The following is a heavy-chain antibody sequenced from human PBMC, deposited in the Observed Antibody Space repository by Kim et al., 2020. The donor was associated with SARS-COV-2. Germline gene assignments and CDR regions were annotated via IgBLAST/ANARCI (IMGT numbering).Heavy chain of an antibody. CDR3: ARHIYYGSGSYYYGMDV. D-gene: IGHD3-10*01. CDR2: IYPGDSDI. Sequence: GESLNISCKGSGYSFSTYWIAWVRQMPGKDLEWMGIIYPGDSDIRYSPPFQGQVTFSADKSISTAYLQWSSLKASDTAMYYCARHIYYGSGSYYYGMDVWGQGTTVTVSS. J-gene: IGHJ6*02. CDR1: GYSFSTYW. V-gene: IGHV5-51*01.